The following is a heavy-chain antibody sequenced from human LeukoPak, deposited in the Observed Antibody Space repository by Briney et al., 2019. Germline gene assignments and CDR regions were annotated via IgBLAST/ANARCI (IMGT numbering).Heavy chain of an antibody. Sequence: GGSLRLPCAASGFTFSNYWMTWVRQAPGKGLEWVANINQDGSEKYYVDSVKGRFTISRDNAKNSVYLQMNSLRVEDTAVYYCASERPLGYWGQGTLVTVSS. CDR3: ASERPLGY. J-gene: IGHJ4*02. CDR1: GFTFSNYW. D-gene: IGHD1-1*01. CDR2: INQDGSEK. V-gene: IGHV3-7*05.